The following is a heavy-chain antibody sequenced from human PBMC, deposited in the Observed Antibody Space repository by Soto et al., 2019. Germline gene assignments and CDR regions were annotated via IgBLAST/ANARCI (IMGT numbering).Heavy chain of an antibody. CDR3: VKDESINWYSGHFRH. Sequence: EVQLVEPGGGLVQPGRSLRLSCAASGFTFDDYAMHWVRQVPGKGLEWVSGINWNSGSIGYGDSVKGRFAISRDNAKNSLHLQMNSLSAEDTAFYYCVKDESINWYSGHFRHWGQGTLVTVSS. D-gene: IGHD6-13*01. CDR1: GFTFDDYA. CDR2: INWNSGSI. J-gene: IGHJ1*01. V-gene: IGHV3-9*01.